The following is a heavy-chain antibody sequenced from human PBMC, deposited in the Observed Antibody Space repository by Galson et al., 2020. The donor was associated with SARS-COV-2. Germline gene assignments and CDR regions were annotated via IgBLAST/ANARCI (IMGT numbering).Heavy chain of an antibody. V-gene: IGHV4-61*02. J-gene: IGHJ6*02. D-gene: IGHD3-3*01. CDR1: GASIRSGRYH. Sequence: SETLSLTCTLSGASIRSGRYHWSWIRQPAGKGLESIGRIYTSGHTNYNPPRNSRVTISLATSKNQLSLRRRSVTAADTAVYYCARGEFLEFYYYGMDVWGQGTTVTVSS. CDR3: ARGEFLEFYYYGMDV. CDR2: IYTSGHT.